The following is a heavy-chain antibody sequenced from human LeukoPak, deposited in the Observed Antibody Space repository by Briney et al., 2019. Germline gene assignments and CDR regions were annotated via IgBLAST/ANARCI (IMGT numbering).Heavy chain of an antibody. D-gene: IGHD2-2*01. CDR3: AKGSSTSCYSGSDY. J-gene: IGHJ4*02. Sequence: PRGSLRLSCAASGFTFSNSAMNWVRRAPGKGLEWVSAICGNGDTKYSDSVKGRFTISRDNSKNTLYLYMSSLSAEDTAEYYCAKGSSTSCYSGSDYWGQGTLVTVSS. CDR2: ICGNGDT. V-gene: IGHV3-23*01. CDR1: GFTFSNSA.